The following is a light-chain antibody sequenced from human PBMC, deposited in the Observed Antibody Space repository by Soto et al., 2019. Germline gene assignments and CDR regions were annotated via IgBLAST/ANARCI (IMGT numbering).Light chain of an antibody. CDR3: AAWDDSLNGVV. V-gene: IGLV1-44*01. J-gene: IGLJ2*01. Sequence: QAVVTQPPSASGTPGQRVTISCSGSRSNIGSNTVNWYQQLPGTAPKLLIYSNNQRPSGAPDRFSGSKSGTSASLAISGLQSEDEADYYCAAWDDSLNGVVFGGGTKLTVL. CDR2: SNN. CDR1: RSNIGSNT.